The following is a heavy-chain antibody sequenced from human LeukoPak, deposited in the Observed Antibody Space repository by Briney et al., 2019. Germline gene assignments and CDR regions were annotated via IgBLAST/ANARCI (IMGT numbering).Heavy chain of an antibody. J-gene: IGHJ5*02. D-gene: IGHD6-13*01. CDR1: GFTFSSYA. CDR2: ISYDGSNK. V-gene: IGHV3-30*04. CDR3: ARDGISSSWYNWFDP. Sequence: PGRSLRLSCAASGFTFSSYAMHWVRQAPGKGLEWVAVISYDGSNKYYADSVKGRFTISRDNSKNTLYLQMNSLRAEDTAVYYCARDGISSSWYNWFDPWGQGTLVTLSS.